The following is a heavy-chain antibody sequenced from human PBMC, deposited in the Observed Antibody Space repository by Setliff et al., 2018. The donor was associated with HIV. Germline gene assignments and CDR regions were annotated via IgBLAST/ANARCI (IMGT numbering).Heavy chain of an antibody. D-gene: IGHD1-1*01. CDR2: IFYSGST. V-gene: IGHV4-59*01. Sequence: SETLSLTCTVSGGSISSYYWSWIRQPPGEGLEWIGYIFYSGSTNYNPSLKSRVTIPLDTSKNQFSLKLTSVTAADTAVYYCASAGSGTRAPPRYWGHGTLVTVSS. CDR3: ASAGSGTRAPPRY. J-gene: IGHJ4*01. CDR1: GGSISSYY.